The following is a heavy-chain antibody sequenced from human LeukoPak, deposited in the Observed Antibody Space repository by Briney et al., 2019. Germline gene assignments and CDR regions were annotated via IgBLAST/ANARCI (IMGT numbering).Heavy chain of an antibody. V-gene: IGHV4-34*01. CDR3: ARERSYSSSWYIEYYFDY. CDR2: INHSGST. Sequence: PSETLSLTCAVHGGSFSGYYWSWIRQPPGKGLEWIGEINHSGSTNYNPSLKSRVTISVDTSKNQFSLKLSSVTAADTAVYYCARERSYSSSWYIEYYFDYWGQGTLVTVSS. CDR1: GGSFSGYY. D-gene: IGHD6-13*01. J-gene: IGHJ4*02.